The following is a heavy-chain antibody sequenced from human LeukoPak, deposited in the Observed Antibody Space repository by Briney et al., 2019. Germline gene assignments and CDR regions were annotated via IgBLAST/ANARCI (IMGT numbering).Heavy chain of an antibody. CDR1: GGSISSHY. J-gene: IGHJ4*02. V-gene: IGHV4-59*11. Sequence: SETLSLTCTVSGGSISSHYWSWIRQPPGKGLEWIGYIYYSGSTNYNPSLKSRVTISVDTSKNQFSLKLRSVTAADTAVYYCARGFDDYYDSSGYYPPRAFYFDYWGQGTLVTVSS. D-gene: IGHD3-22*01. CDR3: ARGFDDYYDSSGYYPPRAFYFDY. CDR2: IYYSGST.